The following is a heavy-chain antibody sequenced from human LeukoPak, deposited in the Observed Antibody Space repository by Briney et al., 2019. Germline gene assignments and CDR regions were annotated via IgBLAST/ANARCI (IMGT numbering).Heavy chain of an antibody. V-gene: IGHV3-23*01. J-gene: IGHJ4*02. Sequence: PGGSLRLSCAASEFTFDSYAMNWVRQALGKGLEWVSAISGSGANTYYANSVKGRFTISRDNSKSTLFLQMDSLRAEDTAIYYCAKTSVSSGWPELFDFWGQGTLVTVSS. CDR3: AKTSVSSGWPELFDF. D-gene: IGHD6-19*01. CDR2: ISGSGANT. CDR1: EFTFDSYA.